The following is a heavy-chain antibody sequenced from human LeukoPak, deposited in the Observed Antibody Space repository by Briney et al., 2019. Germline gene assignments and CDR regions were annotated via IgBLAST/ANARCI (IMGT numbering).Heavy chain of an antibody. V-gene: IGHV1-2*02. CDR1: GYTFTNYY. CDR2: INPNSGGT. CDR3: ARERYESSGYSD. J-gene: IGHJ4*02. Sequence: ASVKVSCKASGYTFTNYYIHWVRQAPGQGFECMGWINPNSGGTNYAQKFQGRVAMTRDTSISTAYMELSRLRSDDTAVYYCARERYESSGYSDWGQGTLVTVSS. D-gene: IGHD3-22*01.